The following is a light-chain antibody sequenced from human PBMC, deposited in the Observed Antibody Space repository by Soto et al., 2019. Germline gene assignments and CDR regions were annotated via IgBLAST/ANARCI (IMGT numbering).Light chain of an antibody. CDR3: HQYHNFPRT. CDR1: QSINGW. CDR2: KAS. J-gene: IGKJ1*01. V-gene: IGKV1-5*03. Sequence: DIQMTQSPSPLSASVGDRVTITCQASQSINGWLAWYQQKPGQAPNLLIYKASTLESGVPSRFSGSGSGTECTLTVSSLQPDDFATYYCHQYHNFPRTFGQGTKVDIK.